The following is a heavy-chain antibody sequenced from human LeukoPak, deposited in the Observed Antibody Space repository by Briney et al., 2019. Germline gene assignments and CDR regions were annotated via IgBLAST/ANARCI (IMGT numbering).Heavy chain of an antibody. V-gene: IGHV4-31*03. J-gene: IGHJ5*02. D-gene: IGHD3-3*01. CDR3: ARVIGIGSDYDFWSGYYTGWFDP. Sequence: PSQTLSLTCTVSGGSISSGGYYWSWIRQHPGKGLEWIGYVYYSGSTYYNPSLKSRVTISVDTSKNQFSLKLSSVTAADTAVYYCARVIGIGSDYDFWSGYYTGWFDPWGQGTLVTVSS. CDR2: VYYSGST. CDR1: GGSISSGGYY.